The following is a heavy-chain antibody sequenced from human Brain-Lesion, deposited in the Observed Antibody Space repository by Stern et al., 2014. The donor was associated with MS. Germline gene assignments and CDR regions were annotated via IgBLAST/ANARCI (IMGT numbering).Heavy chain of an antibody. CDR3: ARATPGRPAY. V-gene: IGHV3-11*01. CDR2: ISHDGDTI. CDR1: GFDFSDYY. D-gene: IGHD2-15*01. Sequence: VQLLESGGGSVKPGGSLRLSCAASGFDFSDYYMSWIRQAPGQGLEWVSYISHDGDTIYYADSVNGRFTVSRDNAKNSLYLQMSSLRADDTAVYFCARATPGRPAYWGQGTLVTVSS. J-gene: IGHJ4*02.